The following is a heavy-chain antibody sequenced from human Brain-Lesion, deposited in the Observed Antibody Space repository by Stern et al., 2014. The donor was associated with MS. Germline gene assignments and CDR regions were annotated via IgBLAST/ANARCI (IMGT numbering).Heavy chain of an antibody. J-gene: IGHJ6*02. CDR3: ARGRVVPGFQYYATDV. CDR2: IFNSGST. Sequence: QVQLVESGPGLVKPSQTLSLSCTVSGGSISSGGYYWSWIRQPAGKGLEWIGRIFNSGSTSYKPSLKSRVPISIGTSKNQFSLRLNSMTAADTAVYYCARGRVVPGFQYYATDVWGQGTTVIVSS. CDR1: GGSISSGGYY. V-gene: IGHV4-61*02. D-gene: IGHD2-2*01.